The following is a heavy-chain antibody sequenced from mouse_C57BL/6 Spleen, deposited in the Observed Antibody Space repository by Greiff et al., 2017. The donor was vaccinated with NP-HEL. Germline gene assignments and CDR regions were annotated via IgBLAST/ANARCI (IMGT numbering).Heavy chain of an antibody. CDR3: ARRATIVRGDYAMDY. J-gene: IGHJ4*01. D-gene: IGHD2-5*01. CDR2: INPSNGGT. Sequence: QVQLQQPGTELVKPGASVKLSCKASGYTFTSYWMHWVKQRPGQGLEWIGNINPSNGGTNYNETFKSKATLTVDKSSSTAYMQLSSLTSADYAVYYCARRATIVRGDYAMDYWGQGTSVTVAS. V-gene: IGHV1-53*01. CDR1: GYTFTSYW.